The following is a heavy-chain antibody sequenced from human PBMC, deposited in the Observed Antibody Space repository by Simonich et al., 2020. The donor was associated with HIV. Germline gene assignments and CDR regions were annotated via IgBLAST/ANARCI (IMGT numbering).Heavy chain of an antibody. CDR3: ARVMQQQLDRYYYYGMDV. D-gene: IGHD6-13*01. CDR1: GYSISSGYY. V-gene: IGHV4-38-2*01. J-gene: IGHJ6*02. CDR2: NYHSGRT. Sequence: QVQLQESGPGLVKPSETLSLTCAVSGYSISSGYYWGGIRQPPGKGLEWIGSNYHSGRTNYNPSLKSRVTISVDTSKNQFSLKLSSVTAADTAVYYCARVMQQQLDRYYYYGMDVWGQGTTVTVSS.